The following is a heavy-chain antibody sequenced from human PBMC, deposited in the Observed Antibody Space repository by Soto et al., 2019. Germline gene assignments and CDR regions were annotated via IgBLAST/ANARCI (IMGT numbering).Heavy chain of an antibody. D-gene: IGHD3-9*01. Sequence: QVQLVQSGAEVKKPGSSVKVSCKASGGTFSSYAISWVRQAPGQGLEWMGGIIPIFGTANYAQKFQGRVTITADESTITAYMELSSLRSEDTAVYYCARPGTDFDWLLPFDYWGQGTLVTVSS. V-gene: IGHV1-69*01. CDR2: IIPIFGTA. CDR3: ARPGTDFDWLLPFDY. J-gene: IGHJ4*02. CDR1: GGTFSSYA.